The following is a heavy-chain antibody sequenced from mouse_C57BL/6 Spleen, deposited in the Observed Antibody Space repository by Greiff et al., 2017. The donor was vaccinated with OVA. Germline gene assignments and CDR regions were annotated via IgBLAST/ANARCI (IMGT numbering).Heavy chain of an antibody. CDR1: GYTFTSYW. D-gene: IGHD2-5*01. J-gene: IGHJ4*01. Sequence: QVQLQQPGAELVMPGASVKLSCKASGYTFTSYWMHWVKQRPGQGLEWIGEIDPSDSYTNYNQKFKGKSTLTVDKSSSTAYMQLSSRTSEDSAVYYCARQGSKYAMDYWGQGTSVTVSS. CDR3: ARQGSKYAMDY. CDR2: IDPSDSYT. V-gene: IGHV1-69*01.